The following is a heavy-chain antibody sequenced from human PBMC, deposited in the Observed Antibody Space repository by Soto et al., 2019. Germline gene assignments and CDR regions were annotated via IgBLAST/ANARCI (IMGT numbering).Heavy chain of an antibody. CDR2: IFSSGEE. D-gene: IGHD3-16*02. Sequence: QVTLKESGPVLVSPTETLTLTCTVSGFSLNTARMGVSWIRQPPGKALEWLAHIFSSGEESYTPSLKTRLTISKHTSKSQVVLTMTNADPVDTATYHCARSGSYPLCHGDYWGQGAPVTVSS. CDR3: ARSGSYPLCHGDY. V-gene: IGHV2-26*01. J-gene: IGHJ4*02. CDR1: GFSLNTARMG.